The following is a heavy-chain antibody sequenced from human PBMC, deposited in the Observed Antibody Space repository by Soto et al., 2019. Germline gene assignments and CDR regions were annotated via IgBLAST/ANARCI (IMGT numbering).Heavy chain of an antibody. D-gene: IGHD6-19*01. V-gene: IGHV3-30-3*01. J-gene: IGHJ4*02. CDR1: GFTFSSYA. CDR3: ARGGALSVAGSYYFDY. CDR2: ISYDGSNK. Sequence: PGGSLRLSCAASGFTFSSYAMHWVRQAPGKGLEWVAVISYDGSNKYYADSVKGRSTISRDNSKNTLYLQMNSLRAEDTAVYYCARGGALSVAGSYYFDYWGQGTLVTVSS.